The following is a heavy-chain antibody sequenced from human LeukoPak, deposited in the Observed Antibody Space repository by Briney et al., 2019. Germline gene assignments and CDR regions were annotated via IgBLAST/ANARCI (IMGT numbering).Heavy chain of an antibody. J-gene: IGHJ4*02. D-gene: IGHD1-20*01. Sequence: PGGPLGLSCAASGFTFSSYSMNWVRQAPGKGLEWVSSISSSSSYIYYADSVKGRFTISRDNAKNSLYLQMNSLRAEDTAVYYCAREGRGITGTTLRSWVDYWGQGTLVTVSS. CDR1: GFTFSSYS. V-gene: IGHV3-21*01. CDR3: AREGRGITGTTLRSWVDY. CDR2: ISSSSSYI.